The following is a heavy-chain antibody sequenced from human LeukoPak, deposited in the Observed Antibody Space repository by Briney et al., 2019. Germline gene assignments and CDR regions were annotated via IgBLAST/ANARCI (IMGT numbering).Heavy chain of an antibody. CDR2: INHSGST. V-gene: IGHV4-34*01. J-gene: IGHJ4*02. Sequence: PSETLSLTCAVYGGSFSGYYWSWICQPPGKGLEWIGEINHSGSTNYNPSLKSRVTISVDTSKNQFSLKLSSVTAADTAVYYCASSFPIAVAGKGTFDYWGQGTLVTVSS. CDR1: GGSFSGYY. D-gene: IGHD6-19*01. CDR3: ASSFPIAVAGKGTFDY.